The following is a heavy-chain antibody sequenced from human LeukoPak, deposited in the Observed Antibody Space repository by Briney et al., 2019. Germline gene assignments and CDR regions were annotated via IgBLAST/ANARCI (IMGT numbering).Heavy chain of an antibody. CDR3: ARAPDAIATPYDY. CDR1: GGSFSGYY. CDR2: INHSGST. Sequence: SETLSLTCAVYGGSFSGYYWSWIRQPPGKGLEWIGEINHSGSTNYNPSLKSRVTISVDTSKNQFSLKLSSVTAADTAVYYCARAPDAIATPYDYWGQGTLVTVSS. V-gene: IGHV4-34*01. D-gene: IGHD5-24*01. J-gene: IGHJ4*02.